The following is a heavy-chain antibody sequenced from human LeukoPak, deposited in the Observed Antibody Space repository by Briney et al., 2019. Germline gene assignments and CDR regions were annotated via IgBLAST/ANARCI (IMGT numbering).Heavy chain of an antibody. CDR1: GYTFTGYY. J-gene: IGHJ4*02. D-gene: IGHD3-10*01. Sequence: ASVKVSCKASGYTFTGYYMHWVRQASGQGLEWMGWINPNSGGTNYAQKFQGRVTMTRDTSISTAYMELTRLRSDDTAVYYCARDIYYYGSGSPVYFDFWGQGTLVTVSS. V-gene: IGHV1-2*02. CDR3: ARDIYYYGSGSPVYFDF. CDR2: INPNSGGT.